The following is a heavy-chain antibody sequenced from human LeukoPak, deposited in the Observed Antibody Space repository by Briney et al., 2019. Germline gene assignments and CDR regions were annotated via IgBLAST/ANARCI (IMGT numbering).Heavy chain of an antibody. V-gene: IGHV3-74*01. D-gene: IGHD2-21*02. CDR1: GSYW. J-gene: IGHJ4*02. CDR2: INSDGSWT. Sequence: GGSLRLSCAASGSYWMHWVRQAPGKGLVWVSHINSDGSWTSYADSVKGRFTISRDNSKNTLYLQMNSLRAEDTAVYYCAHKSSYCGGNCYSDYFDYWGQGTLVTVSS. CDR3: AHKSSYCGGNCYSDYFDY.